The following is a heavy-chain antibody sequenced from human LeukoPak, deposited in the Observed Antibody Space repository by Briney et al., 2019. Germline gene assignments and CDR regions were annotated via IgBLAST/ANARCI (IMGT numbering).Heavy chain of an antibody. D-gene: IGHD6-25*01. CDR2: IKQDGSEK. V-gene: IGHV3-7*01. J-gene: IGHJ6*03. Sequence: GGSLRLSCAASGFTFSSYWMSWVRQAPRKGLEWVANIKQDGSEKYYVDSVKGRFTISRDNAKNSLYLQMISLRDEDTAVYYCARDRGATSSVSYMDVWGKGTTVTVSS. CDR3: ARDRGATSSVSYMDV. CDR1: GFTFSSYW.